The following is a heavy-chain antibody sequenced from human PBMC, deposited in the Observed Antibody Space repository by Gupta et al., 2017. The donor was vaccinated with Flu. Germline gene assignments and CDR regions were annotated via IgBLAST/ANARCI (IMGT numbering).Heavy chain of an antibody. CDR3: ARLHTGGRCFGCMGMDV. D-gene: IGHD2-15*01. CDR2: IYYSGST. Sequence: QLQLQESGPGLVKPSETLSLTCTVSGGSISSSSYYWGWIRQPPGKGLEWIGSIYYSGSTDYNPSLKSRVTISVDTSKNQFSLKLSSVTAADTAVYYCARLHTGGRCFGCMGMDVWGQGTTVTVSS. V-gene: IGHV4-39*01. CDR1: GGSISSSSYY. J-gene: IGHJ6*02.